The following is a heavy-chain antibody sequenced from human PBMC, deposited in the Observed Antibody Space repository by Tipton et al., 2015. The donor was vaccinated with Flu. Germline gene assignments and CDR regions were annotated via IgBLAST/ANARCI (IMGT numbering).Heavy chain of an antibody. D-gene: IGHD3-22*01. J-gene: IGHJ5*02. V-gene: IGHV4-34*01. CDR1: GGSFSGYY. Sequence: TLSLTCAVYGGSFSGYYWSWIRQPPGKGLEWIGEINHSGSTNYNPSLKSRVTISVDASRNQFSLKLSSVTAADTAVYYCAKTYFDSSDSPDRFDPWGQGTLVTVSS. CDR3: AKTYFDSSDSPDRFDP. CDR2: INHSGST.